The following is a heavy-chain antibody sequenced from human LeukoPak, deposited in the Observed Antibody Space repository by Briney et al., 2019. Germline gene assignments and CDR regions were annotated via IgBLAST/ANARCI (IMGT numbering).Heavy chain of an antibody. CDR1: GGSISSYY. CDR3: AREGSTSCYRD. V-gene: IGHV4-4*09. Sequence: SETLSLTCTVSGGSISSYYWSWIRQPPGKGLEWIGYIYTSGGTNYNPSLKSRVTISVDTSKNQFSLKLSSVTAADTAVYYCAREGSTSCYRDWGQGTLVTVSS. D-gene: IGHD2-2*02. CDR2: IYTSGGT. J-gene: IGHJ4*02.